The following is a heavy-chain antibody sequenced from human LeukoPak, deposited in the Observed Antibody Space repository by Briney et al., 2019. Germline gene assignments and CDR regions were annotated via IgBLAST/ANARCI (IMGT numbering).Heavy chain of an antibody. Sequence: PSETLSLTCAVYGGSFSGYYWSWIPQPPGKGLEWMGEIKHSGSTNYNTSLKSRVTISVDTSKNQFSLKLSSVTAADTAVYYCAGARGVSYGFFDYWGQGTLVTVSS. V-gene: IGHV4-34*01. D-gene: IGHD5-18*01. CDR2: IKHSGST. CDR3: AGARGVSYGFFDY. CDR1: GGSFSGYY. J-gene: IGHJ4*02.